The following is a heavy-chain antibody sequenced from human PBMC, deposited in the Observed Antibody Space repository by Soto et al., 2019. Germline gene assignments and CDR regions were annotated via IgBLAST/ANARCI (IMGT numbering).Heavy chain of an antibody. D-gene: IGHD1-1*01. Sequence: QLQLQESGPGLVKPSETLSLTCTVSGGSISSSIYYWGWIRQPPGKGLEWIGSIYYSGSTYYNPSLKSRVTISVDTSKNQFSLKLSSVTAADTAVSYCARHATGTTDYWGQGTLVTVSS. J-gene: IGHJ4*02. CDR1: GGSISSSIYY. CDR2: IYYSGST. V-gene: IGHV4-39*01. CDR3: ARHATGTTDY.